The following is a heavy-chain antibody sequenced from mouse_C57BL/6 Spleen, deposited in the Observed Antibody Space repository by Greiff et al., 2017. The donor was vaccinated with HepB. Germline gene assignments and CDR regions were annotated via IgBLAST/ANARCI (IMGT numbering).Heavy chain of an antibody. D-gene: IGHD2-4*01. CDR2: ISSGSSTI. V-gene: IGHV5-17*01. CDR1: GFTFSDYG. CDR3: ARLDFNWHFDV. Sequence: EVKVEESGGGLVKPGGSLKLSCAASGFTFSDYGMHWVRQAPEKGLEWVAYISSGSSTIYYADTVKGRFTISRDNAKNTLFLQMTSLRSEDTAMYYCARLDFNWHFDVWGTGTTVTVSS. J-gene: IGHJ1*03.